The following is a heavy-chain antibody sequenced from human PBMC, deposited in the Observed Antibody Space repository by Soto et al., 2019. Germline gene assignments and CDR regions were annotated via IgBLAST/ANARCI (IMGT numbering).Heavy chain of an antibody. V-gene: IGHV4-59*08. D-gene: IGHD1-26*01. CDR3: ARHGLGLDY. J-gene: IGHJ4*02. CDR1: GGSISSYY. Sequence: PSETLSLTCTFSGGSISSYYWSWIRQPPGKGLDYIGYIHYSGSTNYNPSLKSRVTISLDTSKNQFSLKLSSVTTADTAVYYCARHGLGLDYWGQGTLVTVSS. CDR2: IHYSGST.